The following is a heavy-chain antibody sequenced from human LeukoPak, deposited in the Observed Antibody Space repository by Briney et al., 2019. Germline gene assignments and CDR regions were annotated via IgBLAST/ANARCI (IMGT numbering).Heavy chain of an antibody. CDR1: GFTFDDYG. Sequence: PGGSLRLSCAASGFTFDDYGMSWVRQAPGKGLEWVPGINWNGGSTGYADSVKGRFTISRDNAKNSLYLQMNSLRAEDTALYYCARDRDNVVVVAATPVRYFDYWGQGTLVTVSS. CDR2: INWNGGST. J-gene: IGHJ4*02. CDR3: ARDRDNVVVVAATPVRYFDY. D-gene: IGHD2-15*01. V-gene: IGHV3-20*04.